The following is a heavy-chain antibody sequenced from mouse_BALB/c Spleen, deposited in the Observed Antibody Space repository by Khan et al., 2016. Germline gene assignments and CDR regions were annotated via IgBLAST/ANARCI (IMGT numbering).Heavy chain of an antibody. CDR1: GFTFTDYY. V-gene: IGHV7-3*02. CDR3: ARELTGMAY. J-gene: IGHJ3*01. CDR2: IRNKANGYTT. D-gene: IGHD4-1*01. Sequence: EVELVESGGGLVQPGGSLRLSCATSGFTFTDYYMSWVRQPPGKALEWLGFIRNKANGYTTEYSASVKGRFTISRDNSQSILYLQMNTLRAEDSATYYCARELTGMAYWGQGTLVTVSA.